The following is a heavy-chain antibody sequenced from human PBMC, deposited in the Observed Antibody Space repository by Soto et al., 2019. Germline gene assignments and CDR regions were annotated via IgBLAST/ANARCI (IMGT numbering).Heavy chain of an antibody. CDR1: GFTFSSYS. V-gene: IGHV3-48*02. CDR2: ISSSSSTI. D-gene: IGHD1-26*01. CDR3: ARDRGIVGATGFDY. Sequence: GGSLRLSCAASGFTFSSYSMNWVRQAPGKGLEWVSYISSSSSTIYYADSVKGRFTISRDNAKNSLYLQTNSLRDEDTAVYYCARDRGIVGATGFDYWGQGTLVTVSS. J-gene: IGHJ4*02.